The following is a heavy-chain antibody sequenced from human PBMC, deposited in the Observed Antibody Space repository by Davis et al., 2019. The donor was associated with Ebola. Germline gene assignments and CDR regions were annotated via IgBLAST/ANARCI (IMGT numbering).Heavy chain of an antibody. Sequence: GGSLRLSCAASGFAFSSFGMHWVRQAPGKGLEWVAVISYDGSNTYYADSVKGRFTISRDNSRNTLYLQMNSLRTEDTAVYYCAKPLAYYDSRGYYSLAHYWGQGTLVTVSS. CDR1: GFAFSSFG. V-gene: IGHV3-30*18. D-gene: IGHD3-22*01. J-gene: IGHJ4*02. CDR2: ISYDGSNT. CDR3: AKPLAYYDSRGYYSLAHY.